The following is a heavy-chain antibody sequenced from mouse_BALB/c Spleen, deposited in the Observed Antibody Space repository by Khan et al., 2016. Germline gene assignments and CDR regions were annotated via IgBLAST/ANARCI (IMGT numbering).Heavy chain of an antibody. CDR2: INSNGGST. J-gene: IGHJ4*01. V-gene: IGHV5-6-3*01. CDR3: AKVRQAVDY. Sequence: EVELVESGGGLVQPGGSLKLSCAASGFTFSTYAMSWVRQTPDKRLELVATINSNGGSTYYPANVQGRFTISRDNAKNTLYLQMSGLKAEDTAMYYCAKVRQAVDYWGQGTSVTVSS. CDR1: GFTFSTYA. D-gene: IGHD2-14*01.